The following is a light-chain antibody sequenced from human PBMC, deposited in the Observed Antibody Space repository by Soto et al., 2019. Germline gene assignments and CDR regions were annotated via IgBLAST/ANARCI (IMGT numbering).Light chain of an antibody. Sequence: EIVMTQSPATLSVSPGERATLSCRASETVSSNLAWYRQKPGQAPRLLIYGASTRATGIPARFSGSGSETEFTLPISGLQSEDSAVYYCQQYNNRPPLTFGGGTKVEIK. CDR3: QQYNNRPPLT. CDR2: GAS. CDR1: ETVSSN. J-gene: IGKJ4*01. V-gene: IGKV3-15*01.